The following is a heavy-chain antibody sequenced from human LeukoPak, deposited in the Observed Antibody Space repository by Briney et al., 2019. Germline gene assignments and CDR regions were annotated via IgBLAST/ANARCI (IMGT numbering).Heavy chain of an antibody. CDR3: ARDFGCSGGSCYYYYMDV. J-gene: IGHJ6*03. V-gene: IGHV4-59*01. CDR2: IYYSGST. CDR1: GGSISNYY. Sequence: PSETLSLTCTVSGGSISNYYWSWIRQPPGKGLEWIGYIYYSGSTNYNPSLKSRVTISVDTSKNQFSLKLSSVTAADTAVYYCARDFGCSGGSCYYYYMDVWGKGTTVTVSS. D-gene: IGHD2-15*01.